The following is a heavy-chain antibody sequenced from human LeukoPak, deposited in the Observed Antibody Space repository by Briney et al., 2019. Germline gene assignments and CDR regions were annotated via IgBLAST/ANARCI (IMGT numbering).Heavy chain of an antibody. CDR3: AREDFRFLDF. Sequence: ASVKVSCRASGYSFSSHYIHWVRQAPGQGLEWMGWINPNSGDTTYGHKFQGRITMTGDTSITTAYMELSSLKSDDTAFYYCAREDFRFLDFWGQGTLVTVSS. CDR2: INPNSGDT. D-gene: IGHD3-3*01. V-gene: IGHV1-2*02. J-gene: IGHJ4*02. CDR1: GYSFSSHY.